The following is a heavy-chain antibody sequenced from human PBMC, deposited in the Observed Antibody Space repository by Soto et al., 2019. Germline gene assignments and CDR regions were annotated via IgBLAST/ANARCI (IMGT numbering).Heavy chain of an antibody. CDR1: GFTVSSNY. J-gene: IGHJ6*02. CDR3: ARVAYSSWYQYYAMDV. Sequence: PGGSLRLSCAASGFTVSSNYMSWVRQAPGKGLEWVSVIYSGGSTYYADSVKGRFTISRHNSKNTLYLQMNSLRAEDTAVFYCARVAYSSWYQYYAMDVWGQGTTVTVSS. D-gene: IGHD1-26*01. V-gene: IGHV3-53*04. CDR2: IYSGGST.